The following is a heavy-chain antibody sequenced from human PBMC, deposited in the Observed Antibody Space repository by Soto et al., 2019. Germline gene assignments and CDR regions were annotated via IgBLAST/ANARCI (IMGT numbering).Heavy chain of an antibody. J-gene: IGHJ6*02. CDR2: INAGNGNT. CDR1: GYTFTSYA. CDR3: AREDVVNTGDYYYGTDV. Sequence: AASVKVSCKASGYTFTSYAMHWVRQAPGQRLEWMGWINAGNGNTKYSQKFQGRVTITRDTSASTAYMELSSLRSEDTAVYYCAREDVVNTGDYYYGTDVWRQGTTVTVSS. V-gene: IGHV1-3*01. D-gene: IGHD2-8*02.